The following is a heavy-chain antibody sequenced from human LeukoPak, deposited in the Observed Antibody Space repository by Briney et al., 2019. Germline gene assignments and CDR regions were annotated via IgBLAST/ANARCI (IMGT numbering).Heavy chain of an antibody. CDR1: GYTFTSYD. CDR2: MNPNTGNT. D-gene: IGHD3-22*01. Sequence: GASVEVSCKASGYTFTSYDINWVRQASGQGLEWMGWMNPNTGNTGYAQKFQGRVTITRNTSISTVYMELSSLRSEDTAVYYCARGRTYYDSSGYYIPFDYWGQGTLVTVSS. V-gene: IGHV1-8*03. CDR3: ARGRTYYDSSGYYIPFDY. J-gene: IGHJ4*02.